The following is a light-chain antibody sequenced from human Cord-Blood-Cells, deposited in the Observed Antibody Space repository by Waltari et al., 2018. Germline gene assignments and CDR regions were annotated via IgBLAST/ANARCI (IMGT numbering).Light chain of an antibody. CDR2: EVS. V-gene: IGLV2-18*02. J-gene: IGLJ3*02. CDR1: SSDVGSYNR. CDR3: SSYTSSSTWV. Sequence: QSALTQPPSVSGSPGQSVTISCTGTSSDVGSYNRVSWYQQPPGTATKLMIYEVSNRPSGVPARFSGSKSGNTASLTISGLQAEDEADYYCSSYTSSSTWVFGGGTKLTVL.